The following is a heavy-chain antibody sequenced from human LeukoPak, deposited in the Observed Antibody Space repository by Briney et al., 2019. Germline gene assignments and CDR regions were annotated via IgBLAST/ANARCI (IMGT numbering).Heavy chain of an antibody. CDR1: GFTFSGSA. CDR2: IRSKANSYAT. CDR3: ARAPGGIVVVITRYFDY. J-gene: IGHJ4*02. V-gene: IGHV3-73*01. D-gene: IGHD3-22*01. Sequence: TGGSLRLSCAASGFTFSGSAMHWVRQASGKGLEWVGRIRSKANSYATAYAASVKGRFTISRDDSKNTAYLQMNSLKTEDTAVYYCARAPGGIVVVITRYFDYWGQGTLVTVSS.